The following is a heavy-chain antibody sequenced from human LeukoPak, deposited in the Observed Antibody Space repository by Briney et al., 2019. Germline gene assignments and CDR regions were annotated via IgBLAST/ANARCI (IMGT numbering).Heavy chain of an antibody. V-gene: IGHV4-30-4*01. CDR1: GGSISSGDYY. CDR3: ARGGRDGYNSFDY. Sequence: SQTLSLTCTVSGGSISSGDYYWSWIRQPPGKGLEWIGYIYYSGSTYYNPSLKSRVTISVATSKNQFSLKLSSVTAADTAVYYCARGGRDGYNSFDYWGQGTLVTVSS. CDR2: IYYSGST. D-gene: IGHD5-24*01. J-gene: IGHJ4*02.